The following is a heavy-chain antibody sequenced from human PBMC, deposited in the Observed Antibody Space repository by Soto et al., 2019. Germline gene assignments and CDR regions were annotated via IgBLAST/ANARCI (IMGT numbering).Heavy chain of an antibody. V-gene: IGHV4-30-4*01. CDR1: GGSISSGDYY. J-gene: IGHJ4*02. D-gene: IGHD3-22*01. CDR3: ARVGGSGYYYLFDY. Sequence: SETLSLTCTVSGGSISSGDYYWSWIRQPPGKGLEWIGYIYYSGSTYYNPSLKSRVTISVDTSKNQFSLKLSSVTAADTAVYYCARVGGSGYYYLFDYWGQGTLVTVSS. CDR2: IYYSGST.